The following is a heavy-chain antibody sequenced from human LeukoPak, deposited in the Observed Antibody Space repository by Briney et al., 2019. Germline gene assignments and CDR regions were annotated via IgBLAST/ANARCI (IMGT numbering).Heavy chain of an antibody. V-gene: IGHV4-39*07. CDR1: GGSISSSSYY. J-gene: IGHJ4*02. D-gene: IGHD3-16*02. CDR2: IYYSGST. CDR3: ARSRGMGIRLGELSLCY. Sequence: SETLSLTCTVSGGSISSSSYYWGWIRQPPGKGLEWIGSIYYSGSTYYNPSLKSRVTISVDTSKNQFSLKLSSVTAADTAVYYCARSRGMGIRLGELSLCYWGQGTLVTVSS.